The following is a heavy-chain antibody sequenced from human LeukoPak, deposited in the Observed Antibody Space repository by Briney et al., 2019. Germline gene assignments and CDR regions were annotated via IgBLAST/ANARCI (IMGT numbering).Heavy chain of an antibody. V-gene: IGHV3-7*04. J-gene: IGHJ6*02. CDR2: VKQDGREK. Sequence: LSGGSLRLSCAASGFTFSNFWMSWVRQAPGKGLEWVANVKQDGREKNYVASVKGRFSISRDNAKNALFLQMNSLRAEDTAVYYCARYYYDSSGYYYDYYYVMDVWGQGTTVTVSS. CDR1: GFTFSNFW. D-gene: IGHD3-22*01. CDR3: ARYYYDSSGYYYDYYYVMDV.